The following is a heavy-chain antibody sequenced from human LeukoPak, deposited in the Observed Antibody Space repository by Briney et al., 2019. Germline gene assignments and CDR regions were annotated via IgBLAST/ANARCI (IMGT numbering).Heavy chain of an antibody. CDR1: GVSICNHY. V-gene: IGHV4-59*11. CDR3: ARDQYHGSGTYAWFDP. Sequence: PSETPSLTPSVSGVSICNHYWSWIRQPPGKKLEWIGYMSFSGSTNHNPSLKSRVTISLDTSKNQFSLRLNSVTAADTAVYYCARDQYHGSGTYAWFDPWGQGTLVTVSS. J-gene: IGHJ5*02. D-gene: IGHD3-10*01. CDR2: MSFSGST.